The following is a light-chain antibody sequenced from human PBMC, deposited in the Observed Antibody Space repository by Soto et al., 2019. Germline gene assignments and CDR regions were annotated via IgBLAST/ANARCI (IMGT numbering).Light chain of an antibody. V-gene: IGLV3-21*04. CDR2: YDK. Sequence: SYELTQPPSVSVAPGKTASITCGGSNIGEKLVHWYQQRPGQAPVLVMYYDKDRPSGIPERFSGSNSGNTATLTISRVEAGDEADYYCKVWDGGSDLYVFGTGTKLTVL. J-gene: IGLJ1*01. CDR1: NIGEKL. CDR3: KVWDGGSDLYV.